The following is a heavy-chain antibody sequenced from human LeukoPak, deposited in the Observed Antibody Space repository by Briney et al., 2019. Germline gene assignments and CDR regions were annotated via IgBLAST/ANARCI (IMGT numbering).Heavy chain of an antibody. CDR1: GFTFSSYS. V-gene: IGHV3-7*01. J-gene: IGHJ4*02. CDR2: IKQDGSEK. Sequence: GGSLRLSCAASGFTFSSYSMNWVRQAPGKGLEWVANIKQDGSEKYYVDSVKGRFTISRDNAKNSLYLQMNSLRAEDTAVYYCARGMNGKLRKGGSRIFRFEYYDILTGYDYWGQGTLVTVSS. CDR3: ARGMNGKLRKGGSRIFRFEYYDILTGYDY. D-gene: IGHD3-9*01.